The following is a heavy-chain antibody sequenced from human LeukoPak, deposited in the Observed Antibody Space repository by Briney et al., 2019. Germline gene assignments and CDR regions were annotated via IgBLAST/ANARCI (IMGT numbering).Heavy chain of an antibody. J-gene: IGHJ4*02. D-gene: IGHD4-23*01. CDR1: GGSIKDSD. V-gene: IGHV4-4*07. CDR3: AREFYGGQPAY. CDR2: IYTSGRT. Sequence: SETLSLTCTVSGGSIKDSDWSWIRQPAGKGLEWIGRIYTSGRTNYNPSLKSRVTMSLDPSKNQFSLKLTSVTAADTAVYYCAREFYGGQPAYWGQGTLVTVSS.